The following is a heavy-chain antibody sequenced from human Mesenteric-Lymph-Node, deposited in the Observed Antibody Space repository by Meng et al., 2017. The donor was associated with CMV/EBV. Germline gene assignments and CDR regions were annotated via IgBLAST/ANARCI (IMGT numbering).Heavy chain of an antibody. J-gene: IGHJ6*02. CDR2: ISSSSSSI. D-gene: IGHD2-15*01. V-gene: IGHV3-21*01. CDR3: GRAMGLGYFPMDV. CDR1: GGPIVSTTSY. Sequence: GGSLRLSCTVSGGPIVSTTSYWGWVRQPPGKGLEWVSSISSSSSSIYYADSVRGRFTISRDNAKNSLYLQMNSLRAEDTAVYYCGRAMGLGYFPMDVWAQGTTVTVSS.